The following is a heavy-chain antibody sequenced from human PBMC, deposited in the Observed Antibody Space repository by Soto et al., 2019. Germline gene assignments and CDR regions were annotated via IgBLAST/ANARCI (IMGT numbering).Heavy chain of an antibody. CDR2: ISTDGGST. V-gene: IGHV3-23*01. Sequence: VGSLRLSCSASGFTFYKYAMTWVRQAPGKGLEWVSGISTDGGSTNYTDSVKGRFTVSRDNSKNSLFLQMDSLRADDTAVYYCAKWSRYSCASGYCDAYDIWGQGTMVNVSS. J-gene: IGHJ3*02. CDR3: AKWSRYSCASGYCDAYDI. D-gene: IGHD3-10*01. CDR1: GFTFYKYA.